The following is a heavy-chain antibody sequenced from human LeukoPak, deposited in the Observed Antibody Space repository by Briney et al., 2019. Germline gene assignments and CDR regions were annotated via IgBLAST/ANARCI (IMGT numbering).Heavy chain of an antibody. CDR1: GFTFSDYY. CDR3: ARGYSSSWYVHYYYMDV. Sequence: GGSLRLSCAASGFTFSDYYMSWIRQAPGKGLEWVSYISSSGSTIYYADSVKGRFTISRDNAKNSPYLQMNSLRAEDTAVYYCARGYSSSWYVHYYYMDVWGKGTTVTVSS. V-gene: IGHV3-11*01. J-gene: IGHJ6*03. D-gene: IGHD6-13*01. CDR2: ISSSGSTI.